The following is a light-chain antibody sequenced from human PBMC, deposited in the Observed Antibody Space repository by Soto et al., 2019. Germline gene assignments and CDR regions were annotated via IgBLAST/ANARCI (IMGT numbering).Light chain of an antibody. J-gene: IGKJ3*01. CDR2: GAS. CDR1: QSINSRH. Sequence: EIVLTQSPGTLSLSPGERATLSCRASQSINSRHLAWYQQKPGQAPRLLIYGASSRATGIPDRFSGSGSGTDFTLTISRLEPEDFAVYYCQQFGSSPGFTFGPGTIVDIK. V-gene: IGKV3-20*01. CDR3: QQFGSSPGFT.